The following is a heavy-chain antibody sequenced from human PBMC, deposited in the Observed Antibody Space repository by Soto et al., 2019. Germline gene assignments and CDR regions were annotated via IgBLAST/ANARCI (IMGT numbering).Heavy chain of an antibody. CDR1: GYSFTSYW. CDR2: IDPSDSYT. V-gene: IGHV5-10-1*01. D-gene: IGHD2-15*01. J-gene: IGHJ6*02. CDR3: ASPYCSAGNCNLYGMDV. Sequence: GESLKISCKGSGYSFTSYWITWVRQMPVKGLEWMGSIDPSDSYTNYSPSFQGDVTISTDTSISAAYLQWSSLKASDTATYYCASPYCSAGNCNLYGMDVWGQGTTVTVSS.